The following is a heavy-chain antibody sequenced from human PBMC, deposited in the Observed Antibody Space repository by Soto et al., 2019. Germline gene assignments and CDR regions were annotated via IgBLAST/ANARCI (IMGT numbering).Heavy chain of an antibody. CDR3: ARVTGMDV. CDR2: INHSGST. V-gene: IGHV4-34*01. Sequence: KPSETLSLTCAVYGGSFSGYYWSWIRQPPGKGLEWIGEINHSGSTNYNPSLKRRVTISVDTSKKQFSLNLSSVTAADTAVYYCARVTGMDVWGQGTTVTVSS. CDR1: GGSFSGYY. J-gene: IGHJ6*02. D-gene: IGHD2-21*02.